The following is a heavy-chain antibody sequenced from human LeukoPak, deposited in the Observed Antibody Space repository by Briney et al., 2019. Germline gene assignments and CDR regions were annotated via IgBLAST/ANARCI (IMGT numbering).Heavy chain of an antibody. CDR3: ARGRAVAGSRGWFDP. V-gene: IGHV3-23*01. J-gene: IGHJ5*02. Sequence: SGGSLRLSCAASGFTFSSYAMSWVRQAPGKGLEWVSGISGSGGSTYYADSVKGRFTVSRDNSKNTVYLQMNSLRAEDTAVYYCARGRAVAGSRGWFDPWGQGTLVTVSS. CDR1: GFTFSSYA. D-gene: IGHD6-19*01. CDR2: ISGSGGST.